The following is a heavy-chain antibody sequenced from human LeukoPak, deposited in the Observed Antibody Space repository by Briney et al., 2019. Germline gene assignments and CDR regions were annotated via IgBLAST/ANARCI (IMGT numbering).Heavy chain of an antibody. V-gene: IGHV4-4*07. CDR3: ARERELLRGDAFGI. Sequence: PSETLSLTCTVSGGSISSYYWTWIRQPAGQGLEWIGRIYTNGNTNYNPSLKSRVTMSVDTSKNQFSLKLSSVTAADTAVYYCARERELLRGDAFGIWGQGTMVTVSS. D-gene: IGHD1-26*01. J-gene: IGHJ3*02. CDR2: IYTNGNT. CDR1: GGSISSYY.